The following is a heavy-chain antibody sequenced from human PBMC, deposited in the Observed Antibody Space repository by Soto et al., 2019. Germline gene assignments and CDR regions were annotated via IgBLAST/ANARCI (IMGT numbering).Heavy chain of an antibody. Sequence: SETLSLTCTVSGGSISSYYWSWIRQPAWKGLEWIGRIYTNGSTNYNPSLKSRVTMSVDTSKNQFSLKLSSVTAADTAVYYCATGAVETAMVWPTPPNKWFDPFGQGTLVTGSS. V-gene: IGHV4-4*07. D-gene: IGHD5-18*01. CDR3: ATGAVETAMVWPTPPNKWFDP. CDR2: IYTNGST. J-gene: IGHJ5*02. CDR1: GGSISSYY.